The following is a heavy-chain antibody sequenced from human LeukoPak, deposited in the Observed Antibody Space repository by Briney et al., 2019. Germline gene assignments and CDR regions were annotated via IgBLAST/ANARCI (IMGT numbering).Heavy chain of an antibody. J-gene: IGHJ4*02. CDR1: GGSIRSQY. D-gene: IGHD6-13*01. Sequence: SETLSLTCTVSGGSIRSQYWSWIRQPAGRGLEWLGRIYASGSTNYSPSLKSRVTMSLDTSKNQFSLKLFSVTAADTAVYFCARDVSSWPFFDSWSQGTLVTVS. CDR2: IYASGST. CDR3: ARDVSSWPFFDS. V-gene: IGHV4-4*07.